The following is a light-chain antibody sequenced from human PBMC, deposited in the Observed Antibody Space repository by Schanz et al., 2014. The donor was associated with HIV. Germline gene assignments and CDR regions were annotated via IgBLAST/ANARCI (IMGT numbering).Light chain of an antibody. Sequence: QSVLTQPASVSGSPGQSITISCTGTSSDVGTYDYVSWYQQHPGKAPKLMIYDVSYRPSGVSNRFSGSKSGNTASLTISGLQAEDEADYFCSSYISGNTWVFGGGTKLTVL. J-gene: IGLJ3*02. CDR3: SSYISGNTWV. CDR2: DVS. CDR1: SSDVGTYDY. V-gene: IGLV2-14*03.